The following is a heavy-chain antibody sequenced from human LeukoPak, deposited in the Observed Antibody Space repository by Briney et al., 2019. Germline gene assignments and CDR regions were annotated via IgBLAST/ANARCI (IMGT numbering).Heavy chain of an antibody. V-gene: IGHV3-11*06. CDR3: ARLLRYDFWHAYSLGWFDP. D-gene: IGHD3-3*01. J-gene: IGHJ5*02. CDR2: ITGHSIYT. Sequence: GGSLRLSCAASGFTFSDYYMSWIRQAPGKGLEWVSYITGHSIYTNYVDFVKGRFTMSRDNAKNSLYLQMNSLRAEDTAVYYCARLLRYDFWHAYSLGWFDPWGQGTLVTVSS. CDR1: GFTFSDYY.